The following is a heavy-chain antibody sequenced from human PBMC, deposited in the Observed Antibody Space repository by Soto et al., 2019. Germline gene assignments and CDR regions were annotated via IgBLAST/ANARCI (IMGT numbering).Heavy chain of an antibody. V-gene: IGHV4-30-4*01. CDR2: IYYSGST. CDR3: ARYSGYEGLRFDP. D-gene: IGHD5-12*01. J-gene: IGHJ5*02. CDR1: GGSISSGDYY. Sequence: QVQLQESGPGLVKPSQTLSLTCTVSGGSISSGDYYWSWIRQPPGKGLEWIGYIYYSGSTYYNPSLESRFTISVDTSKYQFSRKVSSVTAADPAVYYCARYSGYEGLRFDPWGQGTLVTVSS.